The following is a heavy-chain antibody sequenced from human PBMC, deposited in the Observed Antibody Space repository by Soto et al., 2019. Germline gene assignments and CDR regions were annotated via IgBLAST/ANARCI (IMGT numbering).Heavy chain of an antibody. D-gene: IGHD1-26*01. CDR2: ISSSSSTI. J-gene: IGHJ6*02. CDR1: GFTFSSYS. V-gene: IGHV3-48*02. CDR3: ARGPGAVGYYYYGMDV. Sequence: GGSLRLSCAASGFTFSSYSMNWVRQAPGKGLEWVSYISSSSSTIYYADSVKGRFTISRDNAKNSLYLQMNSLRDEDTAVYYCARGPGAVGYYYYGMDVWGQGTTVTVSS.